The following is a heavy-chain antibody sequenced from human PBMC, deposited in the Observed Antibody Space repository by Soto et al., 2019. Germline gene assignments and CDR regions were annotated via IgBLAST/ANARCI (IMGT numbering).Heavy chain of an antibody. CDR3: AKIGGYCGTDCHFDF. V-gene: IGHV3-23*01. CDR2: ITTSARMT. J-gene: IGHJ5*01. D-gene: IGHD5-12*01. Sequence: EVQVLESGGGLVQPGGSLRLSCVASGSTFSTYAMTWVRQAPGKGLEWVSAITTSARMTYYAVSVKGRFTISGDNSQNTIYLQMNSLRGEDTAIYYCAKIGGYCGTDCHFDFWGQGTLVTVSS. CDR1: GSTFSTYA.